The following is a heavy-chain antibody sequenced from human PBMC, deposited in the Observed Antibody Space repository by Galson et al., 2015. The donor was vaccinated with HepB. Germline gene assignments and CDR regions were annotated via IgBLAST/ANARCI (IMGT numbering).Heavy chain of an antibody. CDR1: GFTFNSYA. V-gene: IGHV3-23*01. D-gene: IGHD3-22*01. J-gene: IGHJ4*02. CDR3: AKPDEKYYYDSSGYPDY. CDR2: ISGSGGST. Sequence: SLRLSCAASGFTFNSYAMSWVRQAPGKGLEWVSAISGSGGSTYYADSVKGRFTISRDNSKNTLYLQMNSLRAEDTAVYYCAKPDEKYYYDSSGYPDYWGQGTLVTVSS.